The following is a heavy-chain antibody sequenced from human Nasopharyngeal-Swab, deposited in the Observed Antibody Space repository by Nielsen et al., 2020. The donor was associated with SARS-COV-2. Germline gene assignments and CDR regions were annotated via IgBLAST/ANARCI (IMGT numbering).Heavy chain of an antibody. D-gene: IGHD6-13*01. CDR1: GGSISSYY. CDR3: ARGLSSSWSPLCYYGMDV. J-gene: IGHJ6*02. CDR2: IYYSGST. V-gene: IGHV4-59*01. Sequence: GSLRLSCTVSGGSISSYYWSWIRQPPGKGLEWIGYIYYSGSTNYNPSLKSRVTISVDTSKNQFSLKLSSVTAADTAVYYCARGLSSSWSPLCYYGMDVWGQGTTVTVSS.